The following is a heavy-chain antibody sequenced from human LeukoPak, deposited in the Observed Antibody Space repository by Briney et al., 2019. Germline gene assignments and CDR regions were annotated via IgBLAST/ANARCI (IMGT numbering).Heavy chain of an antibody. Sequence: SETLSLTCTVSGGSISSYYWSWIRQPPGKGLEWIGYIYYSGSTNYNPSLKSRVTISVDTSKNQFSLKLSPVAAADTAVYYCAREDYDSSGYPSNWFDPWGQGTLVTVSS. CDR1: GGSISSYY. CDR3: AREDYDSSGYPSNWFDP. CDR2: IYYSGST. D-gene: IGHD3-22*01. J-gene: IGHJ5*02. V-gene: IGHV4-59*01.